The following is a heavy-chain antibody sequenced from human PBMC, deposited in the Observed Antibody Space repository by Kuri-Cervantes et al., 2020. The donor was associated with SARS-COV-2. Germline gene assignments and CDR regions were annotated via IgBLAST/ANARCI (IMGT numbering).Heavy chain of an antibody. Sequence: ESLKISCTVSGGSISSYYWSWIRQPPGKGLEWIGYIYYGGSTSYNPSLKSRVTISVDTSRNQFSLKLSSVTAADTAVYYCAREGYCSGGSCFDYWGQGTLVTVSS. D-gene: IGHD2-15*01. V-gene: IGHV4-59*01. CDR3: AREGYCSGGSCFDY. J-gene: IGHJ4*02. CDR2: IYYGGST. CDR1: GGSISSYY.